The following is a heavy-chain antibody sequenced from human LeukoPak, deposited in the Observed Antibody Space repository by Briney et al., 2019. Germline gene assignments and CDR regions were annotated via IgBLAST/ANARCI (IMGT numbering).Heavy chain of an antibody. CDR2: IYTSGST. CDR3: AGGGTPMAYYFDN. Sequence: PSETLSLTCTVSGGSMSSYYWSWIRQPAGKGLEWIGRIYTSGSTSYNPSLKSRVTMSVDTSKNQFSLQLSSVTAADTAVYYCAGGGTPMAYYFDNWGQGTLVTVSS. D-gene: IGHD5-18*01. CDR1: GGSMSSYY. V-gene: IGHV4-4*07. J-gene: IGHJ4*02.